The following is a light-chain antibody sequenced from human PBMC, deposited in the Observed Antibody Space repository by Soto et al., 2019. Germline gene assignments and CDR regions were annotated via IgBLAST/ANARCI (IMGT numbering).Light chain of an antibody. Sequence: QSALTQPASVSGSPGQSITISCTGTSSDVGGYNYVSWYQQYPGKAPKLIIYDVSDRPSGVSYRFSGSKSGNTASLTISVLQAEDEADYYCTSYTSSIVVFGGGTKLTVL. CDR2: DVS. CDR1: SSDVGGYNY. CDR3: TSYTSSIVV. J-gene: IGLJ2*01. V-gene: IGLV2-14*01.